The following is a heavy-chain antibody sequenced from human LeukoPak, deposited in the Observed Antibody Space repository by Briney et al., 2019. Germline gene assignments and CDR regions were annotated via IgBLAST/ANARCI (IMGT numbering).Heavy chain of an antibody. D-gene: IGHD1-26*01. J-gene: IGHJ4*02. Sequence: PGGSLRLSCAASGFTFSSYAMSWVRQSPGKGLEWIACIHYSGSPNYNPSLKSRITISLDTSKNQYSLKLSSVTAADTAVYYCARGENTVGATDFDYWGQGTLVTVSS. CDR1: GFTFSSYA. V-gene: IGHV4-59*01. CDR2: IHYSGSP. CDR3: ARGENTVGATDFDY.